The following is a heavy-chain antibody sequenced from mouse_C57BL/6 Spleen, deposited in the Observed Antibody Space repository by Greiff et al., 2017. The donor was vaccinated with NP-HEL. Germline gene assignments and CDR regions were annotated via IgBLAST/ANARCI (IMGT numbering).Heavy chain of an antibody. V-gene: IGHV1-50*01. Sequence: QVQLKQPGAELVKPGASVKLSCKASGYTFTSYWMQWVKQRPGQGLEWIGEIDPSDSYTNYNQKFKGKATLTVDTSSSTAYMQLSSLTSEDSAVYYCARSDSNYHYYAMDYWGQGTSVTVSS. CDR3: ARSDSNYHYYAMDY. CDR2: IDPSDSYT. D-gene: IGHD2-5*01. J-gene: IGHJ4*01. CDR1: GYTFTSYW.